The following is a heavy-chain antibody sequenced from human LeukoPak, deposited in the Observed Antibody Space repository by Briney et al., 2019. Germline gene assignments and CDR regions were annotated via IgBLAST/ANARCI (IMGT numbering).Heavy chain of an antibody. D-gene: IGHD6-19*01. CDR1: GFTFSSYA. V-gene: IGHV3-30-3*01. CDR3: AKEERSSSGWPFDY. CDR2: ISYDGSNK. J-gene: IGHJ4*02. Sequence: GGSLRLSCAASGFTFSSYAMHWVRQAPGKGLEWVAVISYDGSNKYYADSVKGRFTISRDNSKNTLYLQMNSLRAEDTAVYYCAKEERSSSGWPFDYWGQGTLVTVSS.